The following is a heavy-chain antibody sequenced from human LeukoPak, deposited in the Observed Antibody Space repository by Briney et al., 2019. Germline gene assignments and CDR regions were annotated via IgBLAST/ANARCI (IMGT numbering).Heavy chain of an antibody. D-gene: IGHD3-10*01. Sequence: GGSLRLSCAASGFTFSSYWMSWVRQAPGKGLEWVANIKQDGSEKYYVDSVKGRFTISRDNAKNSLYLQMNSLRAEDTAVHYCASRGVRITMVRGVIIRSPEDYWGQGTLVTVSS. CDR3: ASRGVRITMVRGVIIRSPEDY. CDR2: IKQDGSEK. V-gene: IGHV3-7*01. J-gene: IGHJ4*02. CDR1: GFTFSSYW.